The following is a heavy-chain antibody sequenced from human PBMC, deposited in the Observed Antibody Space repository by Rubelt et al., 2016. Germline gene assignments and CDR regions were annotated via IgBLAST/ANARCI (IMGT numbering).Heavy chain of an antibody. CDR1: GFTFSTYA. CDR3: ATGHGGH. D-gene: IGHD3-16*01. J-gene: IGHJ4*02. CDR2: VSGSGDST. V-gene: IGHV3-23*04. Sequence: EVQLVESGGGLVQPGGSLRLSCAASGFTFSTYAMRWVRQAPGKGLEWVSTVSGSGDSTYYADSVKGRLTISRDNSKKPLYLQMNNLRAEDTAGHYGATGHGGHWGQGTLVTVSS.